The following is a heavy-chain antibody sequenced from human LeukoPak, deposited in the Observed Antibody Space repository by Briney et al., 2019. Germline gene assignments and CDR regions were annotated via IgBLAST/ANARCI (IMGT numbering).Heavy chain of an antibody. D-gene: IGHD3-22*01. CDR2: SGSGGST. V-gene: IGHV3-23*01. CDR1: GFTFTTYA. Sequence: GGSLRLSCAASGFTFTTYAMNWVRQAPGKGLEWVSVSGSGGSTYYADSVKGRFTISRDNSKNTLYLEVNSLRAEDTAVYYCATAFYFDSSGPYWYFDLWGRGTLVAVSS. J-gene: IGHJ2*01. CDR3: ATAFYFDSSGPYWYFDL.